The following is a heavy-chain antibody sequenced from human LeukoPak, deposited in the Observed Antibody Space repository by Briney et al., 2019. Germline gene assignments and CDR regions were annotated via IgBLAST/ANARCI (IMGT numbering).Heavy chain of an antibody. CDR3: ARDGSYGDLPEPLNY. V-gene: IGHV1-18*01. CDR2: ISAYNGNT. Sequence: ASVKVSCKASGYTFTSYGISWVRQAPGQGLEWMGWISAYNGNTNYAQKLQCRVTMTTDTSTGTAYMELRSLRSDDTAVYYCARDGSYGDLPEPLNYWGQGTLVTVSS. J-gene: IGHJ4*02. CDR1: GYTFTSYG. D-gene: IGHD1-14*01.